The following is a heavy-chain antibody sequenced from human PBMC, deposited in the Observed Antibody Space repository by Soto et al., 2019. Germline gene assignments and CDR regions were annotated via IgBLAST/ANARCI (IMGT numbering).Heavy chain of an antibody. CDR3: ARHRGELLLDYGMDV. CDR2: IYYSGST. Sequence: GGSISSSSYYWGWIRQPPGKGLEWIGSIYYSGSTYYNPSLKSRVTISVDTSKNQFSLKLSSVTAADTAVYYCARHRGELLLDYGMDVWGQGTTVTVSS. D-gene: IGHD1-26*01. J-gene: IGHJ6*02. V-gene: IGHV4-39*01. CDR1: GGSISSSSYY.